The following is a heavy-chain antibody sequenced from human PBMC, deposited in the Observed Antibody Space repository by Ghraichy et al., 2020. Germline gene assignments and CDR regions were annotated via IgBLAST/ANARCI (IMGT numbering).Heavy chain of an antibody. D-gene: IGHD5-12*01. CDR3: ARRGGYAYL. V-gene: IGHV4-39*01. CDR2: TYYSGST. J-gene: IGHJ5*02. Sequence: SETLSLTCTFSGGSISSSSYYWGWIRQPPGKGLEWIGSTYYSGSTYYNPSLKSRVTISVDTSKNQFSLKLSSVTAADTAVYYCARRGGYAYLWGQGTLVTVSS. CDR1: GGSISSSSYY.